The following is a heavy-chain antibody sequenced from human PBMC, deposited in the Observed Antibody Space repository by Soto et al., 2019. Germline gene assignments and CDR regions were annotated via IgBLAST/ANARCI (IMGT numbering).Heavy chain of an antibody. J-gene: IGHJ3*02. CDR3: ARDPNDSSGYYYDDAFDI. Sequence: EVQLVESGGGLVQPGGSLRLSCAASGFTFSSYWMSWVRQAPGEGLEWVANIKQDGSEKYYVDSVKGRFPISRDNAKNSLYLQMNSLRAEDTAVYYCARDPNDSSGYYYDDAFDIWGQGTMVTVSS. D-gene: IGHD3-22*01. CDR2: IKQDGSEK. CDR1: GFTFSSYW. V-gene: IGHV3-7*05.